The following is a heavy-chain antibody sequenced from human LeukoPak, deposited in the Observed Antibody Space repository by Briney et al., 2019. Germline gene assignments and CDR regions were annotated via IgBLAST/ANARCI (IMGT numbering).Heavy chain of an antibody. J-gene: IGHJ4*02. CDR1: GFTFSNYA. Sequence: GGSLRLSCAASGFTFSNYAMSWVRQAPGKGLEWVSALSGSGGSTYYADSVKGRFTISRDNSKDTLYLQMNSLRAEDTAVYYCLGDILTGYSRGGYWGQGTLVTVSS. CDR2: LSGSGGST. V-gene: IGHV3-23*01. CDR3: LGDILTGYSRGGY. D-gene: IGHD3-9*01.